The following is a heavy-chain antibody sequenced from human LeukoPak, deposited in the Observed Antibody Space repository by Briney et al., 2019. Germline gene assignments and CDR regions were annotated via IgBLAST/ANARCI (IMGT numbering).Heavy chain of an antibody. D-gene: IGHD3/OR15-3a*01. V-gene: IGHV3-23*01. CDR1: GFAFTNFA. CDR3: AKTMWTGNYYFDS. J-gene: IGHJ4*02. CDR2: ISGGGYTT. Sequence: GGSLRLSCVASGFAFTNFAMSWVRQAPGKGLDWVSVISGGGYTTYFADSVTGRFIISRDNSKNTLYLHMNNLRADGTAVYYCAKTMWTGNYYFDSWGQGTLVTVSS.